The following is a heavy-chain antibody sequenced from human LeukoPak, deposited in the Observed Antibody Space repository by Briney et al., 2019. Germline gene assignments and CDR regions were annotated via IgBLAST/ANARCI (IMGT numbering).Heavy chain of an antibody. J-gene: IGHJ4*02. CDR2: IYYSGST. D-gene: IGHD3-10*01. CDR1: GGSISSYY. Sequence: SETLSLTCTVSGGSISSYYWSWIRQPPGKGLEWIGYIYYSGSTNNNPSLKSRVTISVDTSKKQFSLKLSSVTAADTAVYYCARETPYGSGSYPFDYWGQGILVTVSS. V-gene: IGHV4-59*01. CDR3: ARETPYGSGSYPFDY.